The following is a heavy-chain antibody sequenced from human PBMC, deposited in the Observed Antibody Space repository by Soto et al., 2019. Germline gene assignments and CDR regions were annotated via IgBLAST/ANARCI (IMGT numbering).Heavy chain of an antibody. Sequence: VQLVQSGAEVKSPGASVKVSGRASGYSFTSYDVIWVRQSTVQGLEWVGWMNPNSGDTGYAQKFQGRVTMTRNTSIRTAYMDLSSLTYEDTSVYYWSRAGLLEPASDVWGKGTAVTVSS. J-gene: IGHJ6*04. D-gene: IGHD3-3*01. CDR2: MNPNSGDT. CDR1: GYSFTSYD. V-gene: IGHV1-8*01. CDR3: SRAGLLEPASDV.